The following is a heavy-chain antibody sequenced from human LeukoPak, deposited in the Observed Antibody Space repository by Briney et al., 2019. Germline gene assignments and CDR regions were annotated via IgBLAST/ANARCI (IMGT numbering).Heavy chain of an antibody. CDR3: ARDRYRSGGSCYYFDY. Sequence: GGSLRLSCAASGFTFSSYEVNWVRQAPGKGLEWVSYISSSGSTIYYADSVKGRFTISRDNAKNSLYLQMNSLRAEDTAVYYCARDRYRSGGSCYYFDYWGQGTLVTVSS. D-gene: IGHD2-15*01. CDR2: ISSSGSTI. J-gene: IGHJ4*02. CDR1: GFTFSSYE. V-gene: IGHV3-48*03.